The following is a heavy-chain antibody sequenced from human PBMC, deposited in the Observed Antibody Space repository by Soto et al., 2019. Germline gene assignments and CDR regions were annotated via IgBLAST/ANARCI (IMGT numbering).Heavy chain of an antibody. CDR3: ARDVLPAAITYYYYYYGMDV. Sequence: GGSLRLSCAASGFTFSDYYMSWIRQAPGKGLEWVSYISSSGSTIYYADSVKGRFTISRDNAKNSLYLQMNSLRAEDTAVYYCARDVLPAAITYYYYYYGMDVWGQGTTVTVSS. D-gene: IGHD2-2*01. CDR1: GFTFSDYY. J-gene: IGHJ6*02. V-gene: IGHV3-11*01. CDR2: ISSSGSTI.